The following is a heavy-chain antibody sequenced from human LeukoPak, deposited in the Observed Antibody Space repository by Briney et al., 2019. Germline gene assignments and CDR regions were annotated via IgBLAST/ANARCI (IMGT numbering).Heavy chain of an antibody. J-gene: IGHJ4*02. CDR2: IKQDGSEK. CDR3: ARAGPYCSGGSCAVRY. CDR1: GFTFSSYW. V-gene: IGHV3-7*03. Sequence: GGSLRLSCAASGFTFSSYWMSWVRQAPGKGLEWVANIKQDGSEKYYVDSVKGRFTISRDNAKNSLYLQMNSLRAEDTAVYYCARAGPYCSGGSCAVRYWGQGTLVTVSS. D-gene: IGHD2-15*01.